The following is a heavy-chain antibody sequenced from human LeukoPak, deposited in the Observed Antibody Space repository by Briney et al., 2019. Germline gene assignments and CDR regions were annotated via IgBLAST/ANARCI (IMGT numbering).Heavy chain of an antibody. J-gene: IGHJ5*02. CDR2: INPSGGST. D-gene: IGHD2-15*01. CDR1: GYTFTSYY. V-gene: IGHV1-46*01. CDR3: ARDGYCSGGSCSNWFDP. Sequence: GASVKVSCKASGYTFTSYYMHWVRQAPGQGLEWMGIINPSGGSTSYAQKFQGRVTMTRDTSTSTVYMELSNLRSEDTAVYYCARDGYCSGGSCSNWFDPWGQGTLVTVSS.